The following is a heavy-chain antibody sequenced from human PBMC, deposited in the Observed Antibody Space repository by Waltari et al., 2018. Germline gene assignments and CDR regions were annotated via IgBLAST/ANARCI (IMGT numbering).Heavy chain of an antibody. V-gene: IGHV1-18*01. D-gene: IGHD3-9*01. Sequence: HGLEWMGWISAYNGNTNYAQKLQGRVTMTTDTSTSTAYMELRSLRSDDTAVYYCARVALSDILTGYRRYYFDYWGQGTLVTVSS. CDR2: ISAYNGNT. J-gene: IGHJ4*02. CDR3: ARVALSDILTGYRRYYFDY.